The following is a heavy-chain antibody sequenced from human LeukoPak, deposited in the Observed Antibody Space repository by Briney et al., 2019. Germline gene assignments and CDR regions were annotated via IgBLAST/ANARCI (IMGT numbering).Heavy chain of an antibody. CDR1: GGSISSSSYY. CDR3: ARRAMVRGGTYFDY. J-gene: IGHJ4*02. V-gene: IGHV4-39*01. CDR2: IYYSGST. D-gene: IGHD3-10*01. Sequence: SETLSLTCTVSGGSISSSSYYWGWIRQPPGKGLEWIGSIYYSGSTYYNPSLKSRVTISVDTSKNQFSLKLSSVTAAGTAVYYCARRAMVRGGTYFDYWGQGTLVTVSS.